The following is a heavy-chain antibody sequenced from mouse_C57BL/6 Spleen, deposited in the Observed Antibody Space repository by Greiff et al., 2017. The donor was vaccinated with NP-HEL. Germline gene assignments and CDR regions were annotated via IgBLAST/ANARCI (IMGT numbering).Heavy chain of an antibody. CDR1: GFTFSNYW. V-gene: IGHV6-3*01. CDR2: IRLKSDNYAT. CDR3: TNGTLDYAMDY. D-gene: IGHD4-1*01. J-gene: IGHJ4*01. Sequence: EVMLVESGGGLVQPGGSMKLSCVASGFTFSNYWMNWVRQSPEKGLEWVAQIRLKSDNYATHYAKSVKGRFTISRDDSKSSVYLQMNNLRAEDTGIYYCTNGTLDYAMDYWGQGTSVTVSS.